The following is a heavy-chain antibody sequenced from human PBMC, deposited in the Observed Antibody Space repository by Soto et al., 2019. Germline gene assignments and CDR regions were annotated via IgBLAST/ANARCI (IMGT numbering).Heavy chain of an antibody. CDR3: AADPGGSGSYFAFDI. CDR1: GFTFTSSA. D-gene: IGHD1-26*01. J-gene: IGHJ3*02. V-gene: IGHV1-58*01. CDR2: IVVGSGNT. Sequence: SVKVSCKASGFTFTSSAVQWVRQARGQRLEWIGWIVVGSGNTNYAQKFQERVTITRDMSTSTAYMELSSLRSEDTAVYYCAADPGGSGSYFAFDIWGQGTMVTVSS.